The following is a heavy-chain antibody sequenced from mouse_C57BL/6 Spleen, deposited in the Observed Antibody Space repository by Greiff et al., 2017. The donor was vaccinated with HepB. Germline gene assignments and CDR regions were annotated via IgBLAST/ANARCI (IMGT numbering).Heavy chain of an antibody. J-gene: IGHJ4*01. Sequence: EVKLVESGGGLVKPGGSLKLSCAASGFTFSSYAMSWVRQTPEKRLEWVATISVGGSYTYYPDNVKGRFTISRDNAKNNLYLQMSHLKSEDTAMYYCARGYDYDEEGYYAMDYWGQGTSVTVSS. CDR1: GFTFSSYA. D-gene: IGHD2-4*01. CDR2: ISVGGSYT. CDR3: ARGYDYDEEGYYAMDY. V-gene: IGHV5-4*03.